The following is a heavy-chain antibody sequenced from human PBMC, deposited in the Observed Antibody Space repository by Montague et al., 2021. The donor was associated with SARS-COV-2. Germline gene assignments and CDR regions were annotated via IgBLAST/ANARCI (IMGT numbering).Heavy chain of an antibody. CDR2: YSGST. Sequence: YSGSTYYNPSLKSRVTISVDTSKNQFSLKLSSVSAADTAVYYCARDWVVSGGLYYWGQGNLV. V-gene: IGHV4-31*02. D-gene: IGHD3-16*01. CDR3: ARDWVVSGGLYY. J-gene: IGHJ4*02.